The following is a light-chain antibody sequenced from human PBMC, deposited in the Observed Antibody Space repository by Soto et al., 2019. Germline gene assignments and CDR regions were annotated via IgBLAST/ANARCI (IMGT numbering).Light chain of an antibody. CDR2: RAS. CDR1: QNINSD. Sequence: DVQMTQSPSTLSASVGDRVTITCRASQNINSDLAWYQQKPGKAPQLLIYRASSLESGVPSRFIGSGSGTEFTLTITSLQPDDFATYYCQQHNNYWTFGHGTRVGIK. J-gene: IGKJ1*01. CDR3: QQHNNYWT. V-gene: IGKV1-5*03.